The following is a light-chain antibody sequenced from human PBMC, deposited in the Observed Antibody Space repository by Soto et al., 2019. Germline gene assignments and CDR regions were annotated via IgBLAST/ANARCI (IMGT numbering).Light chain of an antibody. CDR3: LQYDDSLWT. Sequence: EIVLTQSPGTLSLSPGERATLSCRASQSVSGSYLAWFQQKPGQAPRLLIYGASSRASGIPDRFSGSGSGTDFTLTISRLEPEDFAVYYCLQYDDSLWTFGQGTEVEVK. CDR2: GAS. CDR1: QSVSGSY. V-gene: IGKV3-20*01. J-gene: IGKJ1*01.